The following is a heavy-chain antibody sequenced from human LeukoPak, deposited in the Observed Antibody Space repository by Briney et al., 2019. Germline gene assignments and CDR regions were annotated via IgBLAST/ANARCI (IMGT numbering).Heavy chain of an antibody. CDR1: GYTFTSYG. Sequence: GASVKVSCTASGYTFTSYGISWVRQPPGQGLEWMGWISAYNGNTNYAQKLQGRVTMTTDTSTSTAYMELRSLRSDDTAVYYCARASGGTYYYDSSGPQGDYWGQGTLVTVSS. V-gene: IGHV1-18*01. CDR2: ISAYNGNT. J-gene: IGHJ4*02. D-gene: IGHD3-22*01. CDR3: ARASGGTYYYDSSGPQGDY.